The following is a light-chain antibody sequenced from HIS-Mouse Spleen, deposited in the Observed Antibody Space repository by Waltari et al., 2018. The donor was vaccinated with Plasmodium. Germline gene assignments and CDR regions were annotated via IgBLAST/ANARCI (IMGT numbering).Light chain of an antibody. CDR1: SSDVGGYNY. V-gene: IGLV2-8*01. CDR2: EVS. Sequence: QSALTQPPSASGSPGQSVTISCTGTSSDVGGYNYVSWYQQHPGKAPKLMIYEVSKRPSGVPDRFSGSKAGNTASLPVAVLQAEDEADYYCSSYAGSNNLVFGGGTKLTVL. CDR3: SSYAGSNNLV. J-gene: IGLJ2*01.